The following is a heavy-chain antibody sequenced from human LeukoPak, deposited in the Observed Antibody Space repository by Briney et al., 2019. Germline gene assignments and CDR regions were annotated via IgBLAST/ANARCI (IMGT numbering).Heavy chain of an antibody. V-gene: IGHV4-59*02. Sequence: SETLSLTCIVSGGSVNNYYWSWIRQPPGKGLEWIGNVYHSGSTSYNPSLKSRVAISRDTSKNQFSLRLTSVAAADTAVYYCAREDSGTSGYVFDPWGQGTLVTVSS. J-gene: IGHJ5*02. D-gene: IGHD3-22*01. CDR1: GGSVNNYY. CDR3: AREDSGTSGYVFDP. CDR2: VYHSGST.